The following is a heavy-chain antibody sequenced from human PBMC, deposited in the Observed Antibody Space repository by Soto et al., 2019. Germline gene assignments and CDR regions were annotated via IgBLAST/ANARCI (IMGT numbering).Heavy chain of an antibody. D-gene: IGHD3-10*01. CDR3: ARDISRAGRSPDDF. CDR1: GFTFSSYA. V-gene: IGHV3-30-3*01. J-gene: IGHJ4*02. Sequence: GGSLRLSCAASGFTFSSYAMHWVRQAPGKGLEWVAVISYDGSNKYYADSVKGRFTISRDNSKNTLDLQMNSLRAEDTAVYYCARDISRAGRSPDDFWGQGTLVTVSS. CDR2: ISYDGSNK.